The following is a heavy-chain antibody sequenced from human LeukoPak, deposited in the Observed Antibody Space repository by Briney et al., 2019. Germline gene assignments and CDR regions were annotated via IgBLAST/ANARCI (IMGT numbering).Heavy chain of an antibody. D-gene: IGHD6-19*01. CDR1: GFTFRSYW. J-gene: IGHJ4*02. CDR3: ARVYSSGGSDC. Sequence: GGSLRLSCAASGFTFRSYWMHWVRQAPGKGLVWVSRIDSDGSSTTYADSVKGRFTISRDNTKNTLYLQMNSLRAEDTAVYYCARVYSSGGSDCWGQGTLATVSS. V-gene: IGHV3-74*01. CDR2: IDSDGSST.